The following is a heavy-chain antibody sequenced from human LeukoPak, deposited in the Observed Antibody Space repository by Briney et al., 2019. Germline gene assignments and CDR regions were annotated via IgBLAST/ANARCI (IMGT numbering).Heavy chain of an antibody. CDR1: GFTFSRHW. CDR3: AREDFWTGYYTGMEFDY. CDR2: IKQDGSEK. V-gene: IGHV3-7*01. D-gene: IGHD3/OR15-3a*01. J-gene: IGHJ4*02. Sequence: QAGGSLRLSCAASGFTFSRHWMSWVRQAPGKGLEWVASIKQDGSEKYYVDSVKGRFTISRDNAKNSLYLQMNSLRAEDTAVYFCAREDFWTGYYTGMEFDYWGQGTLVTASS.